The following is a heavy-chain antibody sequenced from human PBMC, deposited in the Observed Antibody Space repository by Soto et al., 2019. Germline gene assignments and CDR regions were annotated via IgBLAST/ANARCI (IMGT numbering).Heavy chain of an antibody. CDR2: ISPYDDNT. Sequence: QVQLVQSGTEVKKPGASVKVSCKASGYTFNSYGISWVRQAPGQGLEWMGWISPYDDNTNYAQNLQGRVTMTTDTSTRTAYMELRSLRSDDTAVYYCARGGYYDSSVSRNYHYYGMDAWGQGTTVTVS. D-gene: IGHD3-22*01. V-gene: IGHV1-18*01. CDR3: ARGGYYDSSVSRNYHYYGMDA. J-gene: IGHJ6*02. CDR1: GYTFNSYG.